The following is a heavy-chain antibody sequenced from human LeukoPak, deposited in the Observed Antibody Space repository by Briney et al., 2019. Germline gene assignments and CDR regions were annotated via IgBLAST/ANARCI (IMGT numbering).Heavy chain of an antibody. J-gene: IGHJ4*02. D-gene: IGHD2-15*01. CDR2: IRYDGSNK. CDR1: GFTFSSYG. CDR3: ATQDIVVVVAATQIDY. Sequence: PGGSLRLSCAASGFTFSSYGMHWVRQAPGKGLEWVAFIRYDGSNKYYADSVKGRFTISRDDSKNTLYLQMNSLRAEDTAVYYCATQDIVVVVAATQIDYWGQGTLVTVSS. V-gene: IGHV3-30*02.